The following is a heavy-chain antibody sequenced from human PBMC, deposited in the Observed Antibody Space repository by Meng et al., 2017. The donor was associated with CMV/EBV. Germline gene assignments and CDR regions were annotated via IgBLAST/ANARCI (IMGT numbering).Heavy chain of an antibody. CDR3: ARRSTDILTGYEYYFDY. V-gene: IGHV4-59*01. D-gene: IGHD3-9*01. CDR1: GGSISSYY. CDR2: IYYIGST. J-gene: IGHJ4*02. Sequence: SETLSLTCTVSGGSISSYYWSWIRQPPGKGLEWIGYIYYIGSTNYNPPLKSRVTISVDTSKNQSPLKLSSVTAADTAVYYCARRSTDILTGYEYYFDYWGQGTLVTVSS.